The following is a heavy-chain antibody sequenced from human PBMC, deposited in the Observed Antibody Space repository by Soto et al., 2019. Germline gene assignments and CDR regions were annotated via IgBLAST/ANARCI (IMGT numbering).Heavy chain of an antibody. CDR1: GGSISSSSYY. D-gene: IGHD1-26*01. CDR2: IYYSGST. CDR3: ERHGGVGGSYDLDY. Sequence: QLQLQESGPGLVKPSETLSLTCTVSGGSISSSSYYWGWIRQPPGKGLEWIGSIYYSGSTYYNPSFKGRVTISVVTSKNKFSLKLSSVTAADTAVYYGERHGGVGGSYDLDYGGQGTLVTVSS. J-gene: IGHJ4*02. V-gene: IGHV4-39*01.